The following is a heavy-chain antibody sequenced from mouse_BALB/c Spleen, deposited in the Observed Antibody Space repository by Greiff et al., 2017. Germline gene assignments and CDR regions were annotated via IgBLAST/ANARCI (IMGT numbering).Heavy chain of an antibody. CDR3: ARNPPNWDRGWFAY. CDR2: IWSGGST. Sequence: VKLMESGPGLAQPSQSLSITCTVSGFSLTSYGVHWVRQSPGKGLEWLGVIWSGGSTDYNAAFISRLSISKDNSKSQVFFKMNSLQADDTAIYYCARNPPNWDRGWFAYWGQGTLVTVSA. V-gene: IGHV2-4-1*01. J-gene: IGHJ3*01. CDR1: GFSLTSYG. D-gene: IGHD4-1*01.